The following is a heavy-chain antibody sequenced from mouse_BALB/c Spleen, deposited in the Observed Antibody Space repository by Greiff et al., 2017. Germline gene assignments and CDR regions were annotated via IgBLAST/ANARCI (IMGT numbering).Heavy chain of an antibody. CDR2: INPGSGGT. D-gene: IGHD2-10*02. V-gene: IGHV1-54*01. CDR3: ARKKYGNSFAY. J-gene: IGHJ3*01. CDR1: GYAFTNYL. Sequence: VQLQQSGAELVRPGTSVKVSCKASGYAFTNYLIEWAKQRPGQGLEWIGVINPGSGGTNYNEKFKGKATLTADKSSSTAYMQLSSLTSDDSAVYFCARKKYGNSFAYWGQGTLVTVSA.